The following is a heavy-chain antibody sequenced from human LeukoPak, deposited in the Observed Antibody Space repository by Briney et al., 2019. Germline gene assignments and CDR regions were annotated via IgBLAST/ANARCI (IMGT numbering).Heavy chain of an antibody. V-gene: IGHV3-53*01. CDR2: IYSGGST. J-gene: IGHJ5*02. CDR3: ARERPNEYSSSGSWFDP. CDR1: GFTVSSNY. D-gene: IGHD6-6*01. Sequence: GGSLRLSCAASGFTVSSNYMSWVRQAPGKGLEWVSVIYSGGSTYYADSVKGRFTISRDNSKNTLYLQMNSLRAEDTAVYYCARERPNEYSSSGSWFDPWGQGTLVTVSS.